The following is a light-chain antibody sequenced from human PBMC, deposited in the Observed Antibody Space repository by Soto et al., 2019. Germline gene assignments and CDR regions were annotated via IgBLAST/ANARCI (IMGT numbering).Light chain of an antibody. Sequence: EIVMTQSPATLSVSPGERATLSCRASQSVSSNLAWYQQKPGQAPRLLIYGASTRATGIPARFSGSGSGTGFTLTISSLQSEDFAVYYCQQYNNWPWTFGQGTKVDNK. CDR2: GAS. V-gene: IGKV3-15*01. CDR1: QSVSSN. J-gene: IGKJ1*01. CDR3: QQYNNWPWT.